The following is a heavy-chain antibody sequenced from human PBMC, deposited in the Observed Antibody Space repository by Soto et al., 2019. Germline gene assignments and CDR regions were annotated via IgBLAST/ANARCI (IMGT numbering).Heavy chain of an antibody. CDR3: ASSVIVERAILVDY. J-gene: IGHJ4*02. CDR2: IIPIFGTA. CDR1: GCTFSSYA. D-gene: IGHD3-16*02. V-gene: IGHV1-69*06. Sequence: SVKVSCKASGCTFSSYALRWVRQAPGEGLEWMGGIIPIFGTANYAQKFQGRVTITADKSTSTAYMELSSLRSEDTAVYYCASSVIVERAILVDYWGEGTRVTVSS.